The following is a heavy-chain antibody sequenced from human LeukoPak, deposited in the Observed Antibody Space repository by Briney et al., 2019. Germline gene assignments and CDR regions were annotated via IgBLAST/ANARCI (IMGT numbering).Heavy chain of an antibody. J-gene: IGHJ4*02. D-gene: IGHD6-19*01. CDR1: GFTFTSYA. CDR2: ISGSGGST. Sequence: GGSLRLSCAASGFTFTSYAMSWVRQAPGKGLEWVSAISGSGGSTYYADSVKGRFTISRDNSKNTLYLQMNSLTAEDTAVYYCAKVKVRVAVAGPFDYWGQGPLVTVSS. CDR3: AKVKVRVAVAGPFDY. V-gene: IGHV3-23*01.